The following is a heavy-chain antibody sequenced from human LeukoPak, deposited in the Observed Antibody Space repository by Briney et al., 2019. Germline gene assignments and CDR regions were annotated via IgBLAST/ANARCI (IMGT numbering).Heavy chain of an antibody. Sequence: PSETLSLTCTVSGGSISSYYWSWIRQPPGKGLEWIGYIYYSGSTNYNPSLKSRVTMSVDTSKNQFSLKLSSVTAADTAVYYCARDRYQLLSFWFDPWGQGTLVTVSS. CDR1: GGSISSYY. V-gene: IGHV4-59*12. D-gene: IGHD2-2*01. J-gene: IGHJ5*02. CDR2: IYYSGST. CDR3: ARDRYQLLSFWFDP.